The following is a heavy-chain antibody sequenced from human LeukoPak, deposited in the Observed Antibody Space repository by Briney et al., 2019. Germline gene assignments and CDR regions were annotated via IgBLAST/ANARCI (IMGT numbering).Heavy chain of an antibody. V-gene: IGHV3-30*02. CDR3: AKDLAILWFGTQYYFDY. D-gene: IGHD3-10*01. CDR2: IRYDGSNK. CDR1: GFTFSSYG. Sequence: PGGSLRLSCAASGFTFSSYGMHWVRQAPGKGLEWVAFIRYDGSNKYYADSVKGRFTISRDNSKNTLYLQMNSLRAEDTAVYYCAKDLAILWFGTQYYFDYWGQGTLVTVSS. J-gene: IGHJ4*02.